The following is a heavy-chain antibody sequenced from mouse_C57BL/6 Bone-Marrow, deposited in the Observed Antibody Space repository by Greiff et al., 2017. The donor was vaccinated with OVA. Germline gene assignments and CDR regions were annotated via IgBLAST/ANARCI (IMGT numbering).Heavy chain of an antibody. V-gene: IGHV1-53*01. CDR1: GYTFTSYW. D-gene: IGHD3-3*01. CDR2: INPSNGGT. J-gene: IGHJ2*01. Sequence: QVHVKQPGTELVKPGASVKLSCKASGYTFTSYWMHWVKQRPGQGLEWIGNINPSNGGTNYNEKFKSKATLTVDKSSSTAYMQLSSLTSEDSAVYYCARPQGTTFHFDYWGQGTTLTVSS. CDR3: ARPQGTTFHFDY.